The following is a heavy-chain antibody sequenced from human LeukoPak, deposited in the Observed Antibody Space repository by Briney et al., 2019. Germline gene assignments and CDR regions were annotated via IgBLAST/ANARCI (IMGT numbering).Heavy chain of an antibody. CDR1: GYSFTTYW. J-gene: IGHJ4*02. V-gene: IGHV5-51*01. Sequence: GESLKVSCRGSGYSFTTYWIAWVRQMPGKGLEWMGIIYPGDSDTTYSPSFQGQVTIPADKSISTAYLQWSSLKASDTAMYYCARRVHRGGSYSSHSDYWGQGTLVTVSS. CDR3: ARRVHRGGSYSSHSDY. CDR2: IYPGDSDT. D-gene: IGHD1-26*01.